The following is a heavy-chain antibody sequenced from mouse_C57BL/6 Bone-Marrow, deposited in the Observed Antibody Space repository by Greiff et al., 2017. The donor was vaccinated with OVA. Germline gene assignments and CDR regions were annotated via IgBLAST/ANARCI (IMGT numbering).Heavy chain of an antibody. CDR3: ARKVTTHYFDY. CDR1: GFTFSDYG. CDR2: ISSGSSTI. D-gene: IGHD2-5*01. V-gene: IGHV5-17*01. J-gene: IGHJ2*01. Sequence: EVQGVESGGGLVKPGGSLKLSCAASGFTFSDYGMHWVRQAPETGLEWVAYISSGSSTIYYADTVKGRFTISRDNAKNTLFLQMTSLRSEDTAMYYCARKVTTHYFDYWGQGTTLTVSS.